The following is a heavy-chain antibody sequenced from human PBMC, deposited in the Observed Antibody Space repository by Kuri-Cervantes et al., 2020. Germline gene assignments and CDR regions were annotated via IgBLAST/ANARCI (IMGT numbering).Heavy chain of an antibody. CDR3: AMTGRSDYGEDIWI. V-gene: IGHV3-33*08. D-gene: IGHD4-17*01. CDR2: IWYDGSNK. Sequence: LSLTCAASGFTFSSYGMHWVRQAPGKGLEWVAVIWYDGSNKYYADSVKGRFTISRDNSKNTLYLQMNSLKTEDTAVYYCAMTGRSDYGEDIWIWGQGTLVTVSS. J-gene: IGHJ4*02. CDR1: GFTFSSYG.